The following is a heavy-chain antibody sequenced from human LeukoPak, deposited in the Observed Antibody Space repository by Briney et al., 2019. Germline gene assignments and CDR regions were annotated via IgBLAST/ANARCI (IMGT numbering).Heavy chain of an antibody. Sequence: SSETLSLTCTVSGGSISSGDYYWSWIRQPPGKGLEWIGYIYYSGSTYYNPSLKSRVTISVDTSKNQFSLKLSSVTAADTAVYYCARVPKPLYYYDSSDNLVAPRQSGAFDIWGQGTMVTVSS. V-gene: IGHV4-30-4*01. CDR3: ARVPKPLYYYDSSDNLVAPRQSGAFDI. CDR2: IYYSGST. CDR1: GGSISSGDYY. D-gene: IGHD3-22*01. J-gene: IGHJ3*02.